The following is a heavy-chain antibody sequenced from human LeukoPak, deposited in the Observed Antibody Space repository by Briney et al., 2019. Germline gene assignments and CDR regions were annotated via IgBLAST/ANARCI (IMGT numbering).Heavy chain of an antibody. CDR2: ISSSSDTV. CDR3: ARGSPGDY. J-gene: IGHJ4*02. V-gene: IGHV3-48*01. Sequence: GSLSLSCEASGFTFSIYSMNWVRLAPGKGLEWVSHISSSSDTVYYADSVQGRFTVSRDNAQNSLYLHMDSLRAEDTALYYCARGSPGDYWGQGTLVTVSS. CDR1: GFTFSIYS.